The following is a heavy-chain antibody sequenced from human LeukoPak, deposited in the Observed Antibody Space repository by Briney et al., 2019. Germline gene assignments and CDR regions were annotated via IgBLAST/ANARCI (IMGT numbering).Heavy chain of an antibody. J-gene: IGHJ3*02. Sequence: GGSLRLSCAASGFTFSSYWMHWVRQAPGKGLVWVSRINSDGSSTSYADSVKGRFTISRDNAKNSLYLQMNSLRAEDTAVYYCARDREYYYDSSGYFYDAFDIWGQGTMVTVSS. V-gene: IGHV3-74*01. CDR3: ARDREYYYDSSGYFYDAFDI. CDR1: GFTFSSYW. CDR2: INSDGSST. D-gene: IGHD3-22*01.